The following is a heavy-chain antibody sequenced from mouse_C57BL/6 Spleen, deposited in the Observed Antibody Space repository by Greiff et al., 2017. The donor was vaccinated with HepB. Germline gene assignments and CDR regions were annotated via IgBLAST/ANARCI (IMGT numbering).Heavy chain of an antibody. CDR3: ARLTTVYAMDY. V-gene: IGHV14-2*01. CDR2: IDPEDGET. J-gene: IGHJ4*01. Sequence: EVKVVESGAELVKPGASVKLSCTASGFNIKDYYMHWVKQRTEQGLEWIGRIDPEDGETKYAPKFQGKATITADTCSNTAYLQLSSLTSEDTAVYYCARLTTVYAMDYWGQGTSVTVSS. D-gene: IGHD1-1*01. CDR1: GFNIKDYY.